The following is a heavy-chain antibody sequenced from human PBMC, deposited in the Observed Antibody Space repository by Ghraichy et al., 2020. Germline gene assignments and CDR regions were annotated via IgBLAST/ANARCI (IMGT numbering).Heavy chain of an antibody. CDR2: IAASRDTI. CDR1: GFTFSDNE. J-gene: IGHJ4*02. D-gene: IGHD6-13*01. CDR3: ARGTFDYSREDHGGAFDY. Sequence: GGSLRLSCAASGFTFSDNEMNWVRQAPGKGLEWVAYIAASRDTIYYADSVRGRFTISRAKSSVFLQMDRLRAEDTATYYCARGTFDYSREDHGGAFDYWGQGTQVTVSS. V-gene: IGHV3-48*03.